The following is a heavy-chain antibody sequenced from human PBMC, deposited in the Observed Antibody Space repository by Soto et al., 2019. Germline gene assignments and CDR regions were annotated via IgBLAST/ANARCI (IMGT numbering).Heavy chain of an antibody. Sequence: QVQLEQSGAEVRKPGSTVKVSCKASGGTFSRSAISWVRQAPGQGLEWMGGIIHFLGTVNYAQKFQDRVPITADESTGTAYMELSSLISEDTAVYYCAKFAESSGYFDYWGQGTLVTVSS. J-gene: IGHJ4*02. V-gene: IGHV1-69*01. CDR2: IIHFLGTV. CDR3: AKFAESSGYFDY. D-gene: IGHD3-22*01. CDR1: GGTFSRSA.